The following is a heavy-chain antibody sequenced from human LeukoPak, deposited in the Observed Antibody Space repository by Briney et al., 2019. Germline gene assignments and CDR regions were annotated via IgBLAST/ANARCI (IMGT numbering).Heavy chain of an antibody. Sequence: SETLSLTCAVYGGSFSGYYWSWIRQPPGKGLEWIGYIYYSGSTNYNPSLKSRVTISVDTSKNQFSLKLSSVTAADTAVYYCARVRTLGYCSSTSCNPAFDIWGQGTMVTVSS. D-gene: IGHD2-2*01. J-gene: IGHJ3*02. CDR1: GGSFSGYY. CDR2: IYYSGST. V-gene: IGHV4-59*01. CDR3: ARVRTLGYCSSTSCNPAFDI.